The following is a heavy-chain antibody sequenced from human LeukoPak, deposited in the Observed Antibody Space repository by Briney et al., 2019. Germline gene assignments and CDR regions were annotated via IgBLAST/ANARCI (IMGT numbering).Heavy chain of an antibody. CDR1: GFTFNNYA. CDR3: GKTTVGYSSGRYPGWPVDY. Sequence: GGSLRLSCAASGFTFNNYAMYWVRQAPGKGLEWVSGLFGSGDNAHYADSVKGRFTISRDNSKNTVYLQMASLRVEDTAVYYCGKTTVGYSSGRYPGWPVDYWGQGILVTVSS. CDR2: LFGSGDNA. V-gene: IGHV3-23*01. J-gene: IGHJ4*02. D-gene: IGHD6-19*01.